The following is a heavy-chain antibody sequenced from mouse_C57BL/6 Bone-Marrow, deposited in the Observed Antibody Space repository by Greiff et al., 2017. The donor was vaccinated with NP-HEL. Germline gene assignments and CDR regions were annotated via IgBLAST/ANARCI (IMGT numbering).Heavy chain of an antibody. CDR1: GYAFTNYL. Sequence: VKLQESGAELVRPGTSVKVSCKASGYAFTNYLIEWVKQRPGQGLEWIGVINPGSGGTNYNEKFKGKATLTADKSSSTAYMQLSSLTSEDSAVYFCARVGYFDVWGTGTTVTVSS. V-gene: IGHV1-54*01. CDR2: INPGSGGT. CDR3: ARVGYFDV. J-gene: IGHJ1*03.